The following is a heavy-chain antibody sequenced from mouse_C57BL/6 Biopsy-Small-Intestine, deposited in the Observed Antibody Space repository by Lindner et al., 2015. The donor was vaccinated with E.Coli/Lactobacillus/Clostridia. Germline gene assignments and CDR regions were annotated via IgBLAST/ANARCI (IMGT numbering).Heavy chain of an antibody. CDR1: GGTFSGDT. CDR2: INPYNGDT. Sequence: SVKVSCKASGGTFSGDTIMWVRQAPGQGLEWMGWINPYNGDTNYAQKFQGRVTVTRDTSTNTSFMDLRNLRSDDTATYYCARPVGYYSLNYCDYWGQGTLVTVSS. V-gene: IGHV1-74*01. CDR3: ARPVGYYSLNYCDY. J-gene: IGHJ4*01. D-gene: IGHD1-1*01.